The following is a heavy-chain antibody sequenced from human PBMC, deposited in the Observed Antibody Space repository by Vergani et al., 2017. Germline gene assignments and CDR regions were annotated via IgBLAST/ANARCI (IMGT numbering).Heavy chain of an antibody. Sequence: QVQLQESGPGLVKPSQTLSLTCTVSGGSISRGDYYLSWIRQPPGKGLEWIGYIYYSGSTYYNPSLKSRVTISVDTSKNQFSLKLSSVTAADTAVYNCAGVAGTRLSFDYWGQGTLVTVSS. CDR3: AGVAGTRLSFDY. CDR2: IYYSGST. V-gene: IGHV4-30-4*08. D-gene: IGHD6-19*01. CDR1: GGSISRGDYY. J-gene: IGHJ4*02.